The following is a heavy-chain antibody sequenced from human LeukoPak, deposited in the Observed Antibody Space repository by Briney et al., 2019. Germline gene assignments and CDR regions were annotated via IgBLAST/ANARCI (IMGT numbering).Heavy chain of an antibody. J-gene: IGHJ4*02. D-gene: IGHD5-18*01. CDR3: ARDHTAMVGTFDY. CDR2: ISYDGSNK. V-gene: IGHV3-30*04. CDR1: GFTFSSYA. Sequence: GRSLRLSCAASGFTFSSYAMHWVRQAPGKGLEWVAVISYDGSNKYYADSVKGRFTISRDNSKNTLYLQMNSLRAEDTAVYYCARDHTAMVGTFDYWGQGTLVTASS.